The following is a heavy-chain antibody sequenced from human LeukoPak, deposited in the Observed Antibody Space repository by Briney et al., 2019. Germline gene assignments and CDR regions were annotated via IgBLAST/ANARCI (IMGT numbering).Heavy chain of an antibody. J-gene: IGHJ6*02. V-gene: IGHV1-46*01. D-gene: IGHD6-6*01. CDR1: GFTFTSYY. CDR2: INPSGGST. CDR3: ARHRGRRSGGSSSRLYYYYGMDV. Sequence: PGRSLRLSCAASGFTFTSYYMHWVRQAPGQGLEWMGIINPSGGSTSYAQKFQGRVTMTRDTSTSTVYMELSSLRSEDTAVYYCARHRGRRSGGSSSRLYYYYGMDVWGQGTTVTVSS.